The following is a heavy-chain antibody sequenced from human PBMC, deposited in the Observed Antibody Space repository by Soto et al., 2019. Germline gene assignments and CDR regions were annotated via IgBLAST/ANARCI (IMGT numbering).Heavy chain of an antibody. J-gene: IGHJ4*02. D-gene: IGHD2-2*01. CDR3: AKANPSDIVVVPDAWYYFDY. CDR1: GSTFSNYG. V-gene: IGHV3-30*18. Sequence: GGSLRLSCAASGSTFSNYGMHWVRQAPGKGLEWVAVISYDGSNKDYADSVKGRFTISRDNSKNTLYLQMNSLRAEDTAVYYCAKANPSDIVVVPDAWYYFDYWGQGTLVTVSS. CDR2: ISYDGSNK.